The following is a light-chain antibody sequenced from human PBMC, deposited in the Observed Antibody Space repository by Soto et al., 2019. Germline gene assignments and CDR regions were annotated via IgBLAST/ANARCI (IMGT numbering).Light chain of an antibody. J-gene: IGLJ7*01. Sequence: QSALTQPASVSGSPGQSITLSCTRTSSGVENYNLVSWYQHRPGKAPKLMIYEGSQRPSGVSDRFSGSKSGNTASLTISGLRADDEADYYCSSYAGAVVFGGGTQLTVL. V-gene: IGLV2-23*01. CDR1: SSGVENYNL. CDR2: EGS. CDR3: SSYAGAVV.